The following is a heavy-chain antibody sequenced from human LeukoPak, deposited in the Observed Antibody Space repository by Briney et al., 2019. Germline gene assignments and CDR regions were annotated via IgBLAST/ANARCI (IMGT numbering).Heavy chain of an antibody. V-gene: IGHV3-53*01. J-gene: IGHJ3*02. Sequence: GGSLRLSCAASGFTVSSNYMSWVRQAPGKGLEWVSVIYSGGSTYYADSVKGRFTISRDNSKNTLYLQMNSLRAEDTAVYYCARDTGLFFPYATEARDAFDIWGQGTMVTVSS. CDR1: GFTVSSNY. CDR3: ARDTGLFFPYATEARDAFDI. D-gene: IGHD2-2*01. CDR2: IYSGGST.